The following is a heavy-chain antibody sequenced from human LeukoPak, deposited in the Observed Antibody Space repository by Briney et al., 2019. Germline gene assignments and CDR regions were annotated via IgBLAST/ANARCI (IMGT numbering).Heavy chain of an antibody. Sequence: GASVKVSCKASGYTFTSYGISWVRQAPVQGLEWMGWISAYNGNTNYAQKLQGRVTMTTDTSTSTAYMELRSLRSDDTAVYYCARGPDTIFGVVTPAHWGQGTLVTVSS. V-gene: IGHV1-18*01. CDR2: ISAYNGNT. CDR3: ARGPDTIFGVVTPAH. J-gene: IGHJ4*02. D-gene: IGHD3-3*01. CDR1: GYTFTSYG.